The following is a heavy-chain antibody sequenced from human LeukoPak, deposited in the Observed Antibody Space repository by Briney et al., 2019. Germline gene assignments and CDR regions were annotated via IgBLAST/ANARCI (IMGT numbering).Heavy chain of an antibody. V-gene: IGHV3-21*01. D-gene: IGHD3-3*01. Sequence: GGSLRLSCAASGFTFSSYWMNWVRQAPGKGLEWVSSISSSSSYIYYADSVKGRFTISRDNAKNSLYLQMNSLRAEDTAVYYCARDKGERTIFGVAPPDYWGQGTLVTVSS. J-gene: IGHJ4*02. CDR2: ISSSSSYI. CDR3: ARDKGERTIFGVAPPDY. CDR1: GFTFSSYW.